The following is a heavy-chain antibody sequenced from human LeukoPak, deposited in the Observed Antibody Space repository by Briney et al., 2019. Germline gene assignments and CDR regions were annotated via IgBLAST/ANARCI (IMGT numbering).Heavy chain of an antibody. CDR2: INQSGST. Sequence: ATLSVSCELYGRSLREDCRSWSPQPPGKRLEWSGEINQSGSTNYNPSLKSRVTISVDTSKNQFSLKLSSVTAADTAVYYCARSRRDRYYYYYYYMDVWGKGTTVTASS. CDR1: GRSLREDC. D-gene: IGHD3-22*01. V-gene: IGHV4-34*01. CDR3: ARSRRDRYYYYYYYMDV. J-gene: IGHJ6*03.